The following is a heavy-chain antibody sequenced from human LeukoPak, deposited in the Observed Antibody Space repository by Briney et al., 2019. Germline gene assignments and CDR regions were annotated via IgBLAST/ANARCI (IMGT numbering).Heavy chain of an antibody. CDR1: GFTFSSYA. CDR3: ARASRAYGISWPPDY. J-gene: IGHJ4*02. Sequence: GGSLRLSCAASGFTFSSYAMHWVRQAPGKGLEWVAVISYDGSNKYYADSVKGRFTISRDNSKNTLYLQMDSLRAEDTAVYYCARASRAYGISWPPDYWGQGTLVTVSS. CDR2: ISYDGSNK. V-gene: IGHV3-30-3*01. D-gene: IGHD6-13*01.